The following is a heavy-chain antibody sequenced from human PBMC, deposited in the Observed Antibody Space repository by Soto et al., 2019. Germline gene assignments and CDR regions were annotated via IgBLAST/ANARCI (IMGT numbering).Heavy chain of an antibody. J-gene: IGHJ4*02. Sequence: GGSLRLSCAASGFTFSSYGMHWVRQAPGKGLEWVAVISYDGSNRYYADSVKGRFTISRDNSKNTLYLQMNSLRAEDTAVYYCAKERDGYNPFDYWGQGTLVTVSS. CDR2: ISYDGSNR. CDR3: AKERDGYNPFDY. CDR1: GFTFSSYG. D-gene: IGHD5-12*01. V-gene: IGHV3-30*18.